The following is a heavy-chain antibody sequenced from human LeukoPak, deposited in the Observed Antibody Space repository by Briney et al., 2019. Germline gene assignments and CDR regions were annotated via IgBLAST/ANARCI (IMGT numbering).Heavy chain of an antibody. V-gene: IGHV3-23*01. CDR2: ISASAYYR. J-gene: IGHJ4*02. CDR1: GFTLSKFA. CDR3: AKPIRGYTTSPLVF. Sequence: PGGSLRLSCEPSGFTLSKFALTCVRQAPGRGLEWVSSISASAYYRHYEDSVKGRFTISRDDYRNTVYLQMNSLGGEDTALYYCAKPIRGYTTSPLVFWGQGTLGTVSS. D-gene: IGHD5-12*01.